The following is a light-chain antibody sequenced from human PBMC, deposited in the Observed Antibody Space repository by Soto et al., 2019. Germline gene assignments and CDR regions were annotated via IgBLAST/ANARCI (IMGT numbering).Light chain of an antibody. J-gene: IGKJ1*01. CDR3: QQYNNWPRT. Sequence: EVVMTQFPATLSVSPGGRATLSCRASQSLSTNLAWYQQRPGQAPRLLIHDASARATGIPGRFSGSGSGTEFTLTISSLQSEDFAVYYCQQYNNWPRTFGQGTKGDIK. CDR1: QSLSTN. V-gene: IGKV3-15*01. CDR2: DAS.